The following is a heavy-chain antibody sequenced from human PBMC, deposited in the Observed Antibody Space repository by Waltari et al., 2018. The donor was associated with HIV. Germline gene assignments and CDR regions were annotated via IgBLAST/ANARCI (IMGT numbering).Heavy chain of an antibody. V-gene: IGHV4-39*01. CDR1: GGSISSSSYY. CDR2: IYYSGST. CDR3: ARHENVVVTAIDY. J-gene: IGHJ4*02. Sequence: QLQLQESGPGLVKPSETLSLTCTVPGGSISSSSYYWGWIRQPPGKGLEWIGSIYYSGSTYYNPSLKSRVTISVDTSKNQFSLKLSSVTAADTAVYYCARHENVVVTAIDYWGQGTLVTVSS. D-gene: IGHD2-21*02.